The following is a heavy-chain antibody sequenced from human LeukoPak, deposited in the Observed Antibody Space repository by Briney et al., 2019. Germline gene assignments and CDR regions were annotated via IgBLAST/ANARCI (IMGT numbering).Heavy chain of an antibody. Sequence: SETLSLTCTVSGDSINEFYWSWIRQPAGVGLEWIGRIYSSGITNYNPPLKSRVTMSVDTSKNQFSLRLTSVTAADTAVYYCARGEDSSGFYFFDYWGQGTLVTVSS. CDR1: GDSINEFY. V-gene: IGHV4-4*07. CDR2: IYSSGIT. J-gene: IGHJ4*02. D-gene: IGHD3-22*01. CDR3: ARGEDSSGFYFFDY.